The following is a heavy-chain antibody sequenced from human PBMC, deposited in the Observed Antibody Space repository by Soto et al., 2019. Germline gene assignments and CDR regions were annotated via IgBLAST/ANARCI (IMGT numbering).Heavy chain of an antibody. J-gene: IGHJ4*02. CDR3: ARAGYSSSVPDY. V-gene: IGHV3-53*02. CDR2: IYSGGST. Sequence: EVQLVETGGGLIQPGGSLRLSCAASGFTVSSNYMSWVRQAPGKGLEWVSVIYSGGSTYYADSVKGRFTISRDNSKNTLYLQMNSLSAEDTAVYYCARAGYSSSVPDYWGQGTLVTVSS. CDR1: GFTVSSNY. D-gene: IGHD6-6*01.